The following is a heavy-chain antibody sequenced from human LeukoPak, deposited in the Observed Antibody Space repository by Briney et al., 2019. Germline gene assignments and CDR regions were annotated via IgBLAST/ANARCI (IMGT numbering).Heavy chain of an antibody. CDR3: AKDAEVALRGYSYGLADY. CDR1: GFDFSNYP. V-gene: IGHV3-23*01. Sequence: GGSLRLSCTASGFDFSNYPMSWVRQAPGKGLEWVSAISGSGATTYYADSVKGRFTLSRDNSKNTLYLQMNSLRAEDTAVYYCAKDAEVALRGYSYGLADYWGQGTLVTVSS. D-gene: IGHD5-18*01. J-gene: IGHJ4*02. CDR2: ISGSGATT.